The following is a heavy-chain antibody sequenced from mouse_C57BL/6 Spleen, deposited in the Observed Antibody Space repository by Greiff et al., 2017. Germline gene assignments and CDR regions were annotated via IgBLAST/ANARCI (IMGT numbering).Heavy chain of an antibody. CDR1: GYSITSDY. D-gene: IGHD1-1*01. CDR2: ISYSGST. J-gene: IGHJ1*03. V-gene: IGHV3-8*01. CDR3: ARYYYGSSYEWYFDV. Sequence: EVKLQESGPGLAKPSQTLSLTCSVTGYSITSDYWNWIRKFPGNKLEYMGYISYSGSTYYNPSLKSRISITRDTSKNQYYLQLNSVTTEDTATYYGARYYYGSSYEWYFDVWGTGTTVTVSS.